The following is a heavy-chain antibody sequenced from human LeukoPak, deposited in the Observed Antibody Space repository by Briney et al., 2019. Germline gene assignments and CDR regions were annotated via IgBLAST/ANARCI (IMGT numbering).Heavy chain of an antibody. V-gene: IGHV3-30-3*01. D-gene: IGHD3-9*01. J-gene: IGHJ4*02. Sequence: GGSLGLSCAASGFTFSSYAMHWVRQAPGKGLEWVAVISYDGSNKYYADSVKGRFTISRDNSKNTLYLQMNSLRAEDTAVYYCAKWGDYDVLTGYYDPDYWGQGTLVTVSS. CDR1: GFTFSSYA. CDR2: ISYDGSNK. CDR3: AKWGDYDVLTGYYDPDY.